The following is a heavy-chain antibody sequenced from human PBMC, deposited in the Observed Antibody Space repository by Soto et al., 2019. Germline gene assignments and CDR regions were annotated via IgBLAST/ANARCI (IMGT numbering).Heavy chain of an antibody. Sequence: EVQVLESGGGSVQPGGSLRLSCAASGFTFSNFAMSWVRHAPGKGLEWVSEITGSTGTTYYADSVRGRFIISRDNSKNTVHLQMNSLRPEDTAVYYCAKDTSSSPYYMDVWGKGTTVTVS. V-gene: IGHV3-23*01. J-gene: IGHJ6*03. D-gene: IGHD2-2*01. CDR1: GFTFSNFA. CDR3: AKDTSSSPYYMDV. CDR2: ITGSTGTT.